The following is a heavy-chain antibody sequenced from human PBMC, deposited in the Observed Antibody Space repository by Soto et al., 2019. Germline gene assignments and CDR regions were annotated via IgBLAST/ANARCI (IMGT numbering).Heavy chain of an antibody. J-gene: IGHJ4*02. V-gene: IGHV3-7*01. CDR1: GFTFSSTW. D-gene: IGHD1-1*01. CDR2: IWPDGSDI. CDR3: ATLLGSVTTFDY. Sequence: EVNLAESGGDLVQPGGSLRLSCAASGFTFSSTWMSWVRQAPGKGLEWVATIWPDGSDIKDVASVKGRFTVSRDNANGLVYLQMNSLRVADTAVFYCATLLGSVTTFDYWGQGTLVTVSA.